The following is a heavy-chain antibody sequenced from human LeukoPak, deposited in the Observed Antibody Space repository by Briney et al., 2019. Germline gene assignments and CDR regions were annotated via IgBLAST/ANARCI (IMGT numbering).Heavy chain of an antibody. D-gene: IGHD6-19*01. Sequence: GAPRLSCAASGFTFSSYGMHWVRQAPGKGLEWVAVIWYDGSNKYYADSVKGRFTISRDNSKNTLYLQMNSLRAEDTAVYYCARDPIAVAGMFDYWGQGTLVTVSS. V-gene: IGHV3-33*01. CDR3: ARDPIAVAGMFDY. CDR2: IWYDGSNK. J-gene: IGHJ4*02. CDR1: GFTFSSYG.